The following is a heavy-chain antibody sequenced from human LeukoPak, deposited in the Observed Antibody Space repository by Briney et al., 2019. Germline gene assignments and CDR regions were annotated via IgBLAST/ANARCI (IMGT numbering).Heavy chain of an antibody. D-gene: IGHD3-22*01. V-gene: IGHV3-9*01. CDR1: GFTFDDYA. J-gene: IGHJ6*02. CDR3: AKDRGGSGYMVYYYGMDV. Sequence: PGRSLRLSCAASGFTFDDYAMHWVRQAPWKGLEWVSGISWNSGSIGYADSVKGRFTISRDNAKNSLYLQMNSLRAEDTALYYCAKDRGGSGYMVYYYGMDVWGQGTTVTVSS. CDR2: ISWNSGSI.